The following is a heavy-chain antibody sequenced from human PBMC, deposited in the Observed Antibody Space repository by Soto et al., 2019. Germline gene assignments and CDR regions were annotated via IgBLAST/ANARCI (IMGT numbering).Heavy chain of an antibody. CDR1: GFTFSDYY. CDR2: ISSSGSTI. V-gene: IGHV3-11*01. J-gene: IGHJ6*02. D-gene: IGHD2-8*01. CDR3: ASRMGPYYYYGMDV. Sequence: PGGSLRLSCAASGFTFSDYYMSWIRQAPGKGLEWVSYISSSGSTIYYADSVKGRFTISRDNAKNSLYLQMNSLRAEDTAVYYCASRMGPYYYYGMDVWGQGTTVTVSS.